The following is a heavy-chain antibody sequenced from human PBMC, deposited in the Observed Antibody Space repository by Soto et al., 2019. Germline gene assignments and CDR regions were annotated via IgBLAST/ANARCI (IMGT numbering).Heavy chain of an antibody. J-gene: IGHJ6*02. CDR2: ISYDGSNK. V-gene: IGHV3-30*18. Sequence: GGSLRLSCAASGFTFSSYGMHWVRQAPGKGLEWVAVISYDGSNKYYADSVKGRFTISRDNSKNTLYLQMNSLRAEDTAVYYCAKDPAGLIVRATHYYYGTDVWGQGTKVTVS. D-gene: IGHD1-26*01. CDR3: AKDPAGLIVRATHYYYGTDV. CDR1: GFTFSSYG.